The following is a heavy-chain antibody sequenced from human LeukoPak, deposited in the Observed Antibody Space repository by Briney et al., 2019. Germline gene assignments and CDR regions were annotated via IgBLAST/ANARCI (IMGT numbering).Heavy chain of an antibody. CDR1: GFTFSSYA. Sequence: GGSLRLSCAASGFTFSSYAMHWVRQAPGKGLEWVAVISYDGSNKYYADSVKGRFTISRDNSKNTLYLQMNSLRAEDTAVYYCAKGSITMIVVGGGPDYWGQGTLVTVSS. D-gene: IGHD3-22*01. J-gene: IGHJ4*02. V-gene: IGHV3-30*04. CDR2: ISYDGSNK. CDR3: AKGSITMIVVGGGPDY.